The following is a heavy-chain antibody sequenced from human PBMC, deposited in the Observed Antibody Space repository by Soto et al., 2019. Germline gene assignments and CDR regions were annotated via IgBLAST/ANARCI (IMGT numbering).Heavy chain of an antibody. CDR3: AKSLRVVIIDLDY. J-gene: IGHJ4*02. CDR2: ISGSGGSK. D-gene: IGHD3-10*01. Sequence: EVQLLGSGGGLVRPGGSLRLSCAASGFTFSSNAMSWVRQAPGKGVGWVSAISGSGGSKYYVDSVKGVFTISRDTSKNTLYLQMIRLSAENTAVYYCAKSLRVVIIDLDYWGQGTLVTVSS. CDR1: GFTFSSNA. V-gene: IGHV3-23*01.